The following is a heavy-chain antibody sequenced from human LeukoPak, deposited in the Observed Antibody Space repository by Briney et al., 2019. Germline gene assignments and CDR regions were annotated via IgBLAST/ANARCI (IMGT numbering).Heavy chain of an antibody. V-gene: IGHV3-30-3*01. CDR2: ISYDGSNK. CDR3: ARVSLRFLEWFSMDA. J-gene: IGHJ6*02. Sequence: GRSLRLSCAASGFTFSSYAMHWVRQAPGKGLEWVAVISYDGSNKYYADSVKGRFTISRDNSKNTLYLQMNSLRAEDTAVYYCARVSLRFLEWFSMDAWGQGTTVTVSS. D-gene: IGHD3-3*01. CDR1: GFTFSSYA.